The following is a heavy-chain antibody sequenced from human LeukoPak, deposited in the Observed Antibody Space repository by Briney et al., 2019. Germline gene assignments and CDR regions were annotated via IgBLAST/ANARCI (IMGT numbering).Heavy chain of an antibody. J-gene: IGHJ4*02. CDR2: VNLQGST. D-gene: IGHD3-22*01. V-gene: IGHV4-4*02. CDR1: GGSISNTNW. CDR3: ARHGVGSSGSSHLDY. Sequence: SGTLSLTCGVSGGSISNTNWWTWVCQPPGKGLEWIGEVNLQGSTNYNPSLKSRVAISVDKSENHISLKLTSVTAADTAVYYCARHGVGSSGSSHLDYWGQGTLVTVSS.